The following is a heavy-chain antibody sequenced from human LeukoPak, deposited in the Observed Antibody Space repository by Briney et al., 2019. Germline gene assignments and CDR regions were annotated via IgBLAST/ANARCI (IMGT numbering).Heavy chain of an antibody. Sequence: SETLSLTCTVSGGSISSYYWSWIRQPAGKGLEWIGYIYYSGSTNYNPSLKSRVTISVDTSKNQFSLKLSSVTAADTAVYYCARGLRINYYGSGSYWTFDYWGQGTLVTVSS. CDR1: GGSISSYY. D-gene: IGHD3-10*01. V-gene: IGHV4-59*01. CDR3: ARGLRINYYGSGSYWTFDY. CDR2: IYYSGST. J-gene: IGHJ4*02.